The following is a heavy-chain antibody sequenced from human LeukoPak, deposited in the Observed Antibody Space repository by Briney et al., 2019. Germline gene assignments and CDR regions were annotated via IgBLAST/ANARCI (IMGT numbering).Heavy chain of an antibody. CDR3: ARVAEIQLWLRSAFDY. CDR1: GFTFSTYS. J-gene: IGHJ4*02. CDR2: ISTGSSTI. V-gene: IGHV3-48*02. D-gene: IGHD5-18*01. Sequence: GGSLILSCAASGFTFSTYSMNWVRQAPGKGLEWVSFISTGSSTIYYADSVKGRFTISRDNAKNSLYLQMNSLRDEDTAVYYCARVAEIQLWLRSAFDYWGQGTLVTVSS.